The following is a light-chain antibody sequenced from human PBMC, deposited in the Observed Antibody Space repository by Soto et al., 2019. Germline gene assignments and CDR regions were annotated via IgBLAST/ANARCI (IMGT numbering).Light chain of an antibody. J-gene: IGLJ1*01. Sequence: QSVLTQPPSVSGAPGQRVTISCTGSFFNIGAGYDVHWYQQLPETAPKLLIYGITNRPSGVPDRFSGSKSGTSASLAITGLQAEDEAVYYCQSYDRSLSGYVFGTGTKLTVL. V-gene: IGLV1-40*01. CDR1: FFNIGAGYD. CDR2: GIT. CDR3: QSYDRSLSGYV.